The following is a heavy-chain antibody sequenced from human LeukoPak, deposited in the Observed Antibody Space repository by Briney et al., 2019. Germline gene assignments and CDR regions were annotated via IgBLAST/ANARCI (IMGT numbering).Heavy chain of an antibody. CDR1: GGSISSYY. CDR3: AGAPSYSSGSPHFDY. Sequence: PSETLSLTCTVSGGSISSYYWSWIRQPPGKGLEWIGYIYYSGSTNYNPSLKSRVTISVDTSKNQFSLKLSSVTAADTAVYYCAGAPSYSSGSPHFDYWGQGTLVTVSS. D-gene: IGHD6-19*01. CDR2: IYYSGST. J-gene: IGHJ4*02. V-gene: IGHV4-59*08.